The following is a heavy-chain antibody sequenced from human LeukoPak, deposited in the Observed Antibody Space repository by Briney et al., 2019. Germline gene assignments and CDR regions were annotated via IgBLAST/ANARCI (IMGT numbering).Heavy chain of an antibody. CDR3: ARDCLYSSACFDY. Sequence: ASVKVSCKASGYAFTSYAMHWVRQAPGQRLEWMGWINAGNGNTKYSQKFQGRVTITRDTSASTAYMELSSLRSEDTAVYYCARDCLYSSACFDYWGQGTLVTVSS. D-gene: IGHD6-19*01. J-gene: IGHJ4*02. V-gene: IGHV1-3*01. CDR2: INAGNGNT. CDR1: GYAFTSYA.